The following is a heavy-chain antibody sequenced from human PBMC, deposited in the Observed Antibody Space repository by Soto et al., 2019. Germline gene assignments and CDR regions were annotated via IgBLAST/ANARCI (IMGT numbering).Heavy chain of an antibody. V-gene: IGHV3-23*01. CDR3: ATSFRYFDN. CDR1: VFTPTTTP. J-gene: IGHJ4*02. D-gene: IGHD3-9*01. CDR2: ISGTASRT. Sequence: EVQLLESGGGLVLPGGSLRLSCAGSVFTPTTTPLSWVRQPPGKGLEWVTTISGTASRTYYVDSVKGRFFISRDNSKNTVTLQMNKLTLDDTAVYYCATSFRYFDNWGQGTRVTVSS.